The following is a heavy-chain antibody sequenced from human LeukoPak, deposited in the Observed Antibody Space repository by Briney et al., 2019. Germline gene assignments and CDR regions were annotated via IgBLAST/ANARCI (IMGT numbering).Heavy chain of an antibody. CDR1: GFTFSTYW. D-gene: IGHD3-3*02. V-gene: IGHV3-7*01. CDR2: IKQDGSEK. CDR3: ASRAHFWSGPGG. J-gene: IGHJ4*02. Sequence: GGSLRLSCAASGFTFSTYWMSWVRQAPGKGLEWVANIKQDGSEKYFMDSVKGRFTISRDNAKNSLYLQMNSLRAEDTAVYYCASRAHFWSGPGGWGQGTLVTVSS.